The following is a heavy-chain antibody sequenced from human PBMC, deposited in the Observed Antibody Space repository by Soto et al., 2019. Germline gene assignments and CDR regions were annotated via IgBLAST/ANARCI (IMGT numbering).Heavy chain of an antibody. V-gene: IGHV4-59*01. D-gene: IGHD2-21*01. CDR3: VRGPPGWWLAY. CDR2: IYETGES. CDR1: GDSISRYY. Sequence: PSETLSLTCSVSGDSISRYYWGWIRKPPGKGLEWPGYIYETGESNYSPSLKSRVTMSVDTSTKLFSLKLTSVTAADTAVYYCVRGPPGWWLAYWGQGTLVTVSS. J-gene: IGHJ4*02.